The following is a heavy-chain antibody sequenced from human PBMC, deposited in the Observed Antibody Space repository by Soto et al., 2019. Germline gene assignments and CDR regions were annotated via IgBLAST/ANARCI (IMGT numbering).Heavy chain of an antibody. CDR2: ISSGSSYI. J-gene: IGHJ5*02. V-gene: IGHV3-21*01. CDR3: ARVVPAAMGDWFDP. Sequence: LRLSCAASGFTFSKYTMNWIRQAPGKGLEWVSSISSGSSYIYYRDSVKGRFTISRDNAKKSLYLQMSSLRAEDTAVYYCARVVPAAMGDWFDPWGQGALVTVSS. CDR1: GFTFSKYT. D-gene: IGHD2-2*01.